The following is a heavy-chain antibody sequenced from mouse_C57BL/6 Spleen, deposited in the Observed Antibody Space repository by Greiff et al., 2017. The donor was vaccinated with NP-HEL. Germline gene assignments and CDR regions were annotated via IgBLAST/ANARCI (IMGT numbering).Heavy chain of an antibody. CDR2: IDPETGGT. Sequence: VQLQQSGAELVRPGASVTLSCKASGYTFTDYEMHWVKQTPVHGLEWIGAIDPETGGTAYNQKFKGKAILTADKSSSTAYMELRSLTSEDSAVYYWTRPVVATDYAMDYWGQGTSVTVSS. V-gene: IGHV1-15*01. J-gene: IGHJ4*01. CDR3: TRPVVATDYAMDY. CDR1: GYTFTDYE. D-gene: IGHD1-1*01.